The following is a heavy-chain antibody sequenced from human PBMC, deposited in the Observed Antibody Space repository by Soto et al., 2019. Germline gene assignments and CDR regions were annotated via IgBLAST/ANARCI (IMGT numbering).Heavy chain of an antibody. V-gene: IGHV3-30*18. D-gene: IGHD1-26*01. CDR2: ISYDGSNK. CDR3: AKDLGSGSYLFDAFDI. J-gene: IGHJ3*02. Sequence: GGSLRLSCAASGFTFSNYGMHWVRQAPGKGLEWVAVISYDGSNKYYADSVKGRFTISKDNSKNTLYLQMNSLRAEDTAVYYCAKDLGSGSYLFDAFDIWGQGTMVTVSS. CDR1: GFTFSNYG.